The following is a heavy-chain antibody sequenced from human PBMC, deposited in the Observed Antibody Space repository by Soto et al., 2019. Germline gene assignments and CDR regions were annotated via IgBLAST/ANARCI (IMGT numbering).Heavy chain of an antibody. CDR1: GFTFSSYA. CDR3: ARPLWRNDYDWGYFDL. CDR2: ISCDGSNK. J-gene: IGHJ2*01. D-gene: IGHD3-16*01. Sequence: QVQLVEPGGGVVQPGRSLRLSCAASGFTFSSYAMHWVRQAPGKGLEWVAVISCDGSNKYYADSVKGRFTISRDNSKNPLYLQRNSLRAEDTAVYYWARPLWRNDYDWGYFDLWGRGTLVPVSS. V-gene: IGHV3-30-3*01.